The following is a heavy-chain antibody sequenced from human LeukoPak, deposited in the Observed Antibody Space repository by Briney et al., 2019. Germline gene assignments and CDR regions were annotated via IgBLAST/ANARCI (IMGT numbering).Heavy chain of an antibody. V-gene: IGHV4-59*01. Sequence: KPSETLSLTCTVSGGSISSYYWSWIRQPPGKGLEWIGYIYYSGSTNYNPSLKSRVTIPVDTSKNQFSLKLSSVTAADTAVYYCASYYYDSSGYSRGFDYWGQGTLVTVSS. J-gene: IGHJ4*02. D-gene: IGHD3-22*01. CDR1: GGSISSYY. CDR2: IYYSGST. CDR3: ASYYYDSSGYSRGFDY.